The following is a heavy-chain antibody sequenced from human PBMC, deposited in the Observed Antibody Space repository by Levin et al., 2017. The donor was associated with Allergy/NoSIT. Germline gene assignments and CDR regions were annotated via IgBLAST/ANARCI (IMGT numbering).Heavy chain of an antibody. CDR2: ISWNSGSI. Sequence: SLKISCAASGFTFDDYAMHWVRQAPGKGLEWVSGISWNSGSIGYADSVKGRFTISRDNAKNSLYLQMNSLRAEDTALYYCAKDIRVGGVSLGDWGQGTLVTVSS. V-gene: IGHV3-9*01. CDR1: GFTFDDYA. D-gene: IGHD3-16*01. CDR3: AKDIRVGGVSLGD. J-gene: IGHJ4*02.